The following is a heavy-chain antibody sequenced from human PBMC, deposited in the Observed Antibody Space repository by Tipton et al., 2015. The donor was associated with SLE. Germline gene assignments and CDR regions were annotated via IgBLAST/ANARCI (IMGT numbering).Heavy chain of an antibody. Sequence: SLRLSCAASGFTFSSYWMSWVRQAPGKGLEWVANIKQDGSEKYYVDSVKGRFTISRDNAKNSLHLQMNSLRAEDTAVYYCARDGGGGAFDIWGQGTMVTVSS. D-gene: IGHD3-16*01. CDR2: IKQDGSEK. CDR1: GFTFSSYW. CDR3: ARDGGGGAFDI. J-gene: IGHJ3*02. V-gene: IGHV3-7*01.